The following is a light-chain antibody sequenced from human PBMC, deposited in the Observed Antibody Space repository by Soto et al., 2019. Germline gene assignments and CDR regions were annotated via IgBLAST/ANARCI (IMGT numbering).Light chain of an antibody. V-gene: IGLV2-14*01. CDR2: YVS. Sequence: QSVLTQPASVSGSPGQSITIFCTGTSSDVGRYNYVSWYQQHPGKAPQLMIYYVSDRPSGVSNRFSGSKSGNTASLTISGLQAEDEADYSCSSYASTNTPYVFGTGTKVTVL. CDR1: SSDVGRYNY. CDR3: SSYASTNTPYV. J-gene: IGLJ1*01.